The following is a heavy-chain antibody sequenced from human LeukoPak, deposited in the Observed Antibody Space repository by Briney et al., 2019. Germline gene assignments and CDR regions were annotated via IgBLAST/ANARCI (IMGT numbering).Heavy chain of an antibody. CDR3: AKEVIRYWYFDP. Sequence: GGSLRLSCAASGFTFSSYAMTWVRQAPGKGLEWVSVITSSGDNTYYADSVKGRFTISRDNSKNTLYLQMNSLRAEDTAVYYCAKEVIRYWYFDPWGRGTLVTVSS. D-gene: IGHD2-21*01. J-gene: IGHJ2*01. CDR1: GFTFSSYA. V-gene: IGHV3-23*01. CDR2: ITSSGDNT.